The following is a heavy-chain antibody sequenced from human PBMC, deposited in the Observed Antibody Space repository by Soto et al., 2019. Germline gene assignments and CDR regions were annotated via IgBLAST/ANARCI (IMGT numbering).Heavy chain of an antibody. Sequence: SVKVSCKASGYTFTGYYMHWVRQAPGQGLEWMGWINPNSGGTNYAQKFQGRVTMTRDTSISTAYMELSRLRSDDTAVYYCARALGYYYYGMDVWGQGTTVTVSS. J-gene: IGHJ6*02. CDR3: ARALGYYYYGMDV. D-gene: IGHD3-16*02. CDR1: GYTFTGYY. CDR2: INPNSGGT. V-gene: IGHV1-2*02.